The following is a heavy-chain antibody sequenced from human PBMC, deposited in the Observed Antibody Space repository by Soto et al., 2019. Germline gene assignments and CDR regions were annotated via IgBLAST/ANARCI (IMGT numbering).Heavy chain of an antibody. CDR2: IYYGGST. Sequence: QVQLQESGPGLVKPSQTLSLTCTVSGGSISSGGYYWSWIRQHPGKGLEWIGYIYYGGSTYYNPSLKSRATISGDTSKNQSSLKLSSVTAADTAVYYCARGGYYYENSGQNAYDYWGQGILVTVSS. J-gene: IGHJ4*01. V-gene: IGHV4-31*03. CDR1: GGSISSGGYY. D-gene: IGHD3-22*01. CDR3: ARGGYYYENSGQNAYDY.